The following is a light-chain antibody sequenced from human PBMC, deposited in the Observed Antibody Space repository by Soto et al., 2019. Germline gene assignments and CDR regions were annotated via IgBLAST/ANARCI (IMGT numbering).Light chain of an antibody. CDR1: DIGSTS. CDR2: DDS. CDR3: QVFNFNSDHVV. V-gene: IGLV3-21*02. J-gene: IGLJ3*02. Sequence: SYELTQPPSVSVAPGQTASLTCGGSDIGSTSVHWYLHKPGQAPVLVLYDDSDRPSGIPERFSGSNSGDTATLTISGVEAGDEADYYCQVFNFNSDHVVFGGGTKVTVL.